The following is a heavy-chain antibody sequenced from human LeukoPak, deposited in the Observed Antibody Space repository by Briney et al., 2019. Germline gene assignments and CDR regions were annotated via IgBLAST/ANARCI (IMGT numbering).Heavy chain of an antibody. CDR1: GFTFSRYW. Sequence: PGGSLRLSCAASGFTFSRYWMTWVRQAPGKGLEWVANIKEDGSKKNYVDSVKGRFTISRDNSKNTLYLQMNSLRAEDTAVYYCAREGSSWPYYFDYWGQGTLVTVSS. V-gene: IGHV3-7*01. CDR3: AREGSSWPYYFDY. J-gene: IGHJ4*02. D-gene: IGHD6-13*01. CDR2: IKEDGSKK.